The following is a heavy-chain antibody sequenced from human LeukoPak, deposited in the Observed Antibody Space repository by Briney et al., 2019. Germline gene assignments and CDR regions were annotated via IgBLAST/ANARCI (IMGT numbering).Heavy chain of an antibody. CDR2: ISSSSSYI. CDR1: GFTFSSYS. CDR3: ARDGGDSSGYYFGAFDI. V-gene: IGHV3-21*01. D-gene: IGHD3-22*01. Sequence: GGSLRLSCAASGFTFSSYSMNWVRQAPGKGLEWVSSISSSSSYIYYADSVKGRFTISRDNAKNSLYLQMNSLRAEDTAVYYCARDGGDSSGYYFGAFDIWGQGTMVTVSS. J-gene: IGHJ3*02.